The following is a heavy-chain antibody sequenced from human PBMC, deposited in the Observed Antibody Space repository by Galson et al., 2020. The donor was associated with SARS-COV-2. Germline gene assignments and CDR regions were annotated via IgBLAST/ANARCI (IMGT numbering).Heavy chain of an antibody. V-gene: IGHV1-2*02. CDR1: GYTFTGYY. D-gene: IGHD2-2*01. J-gene: IGHJ6*02. CDR2: INPNSDGT. CDR3: ARSCSSTTCFQTDGMDV. Sequence: ASVKVSCKASGYTFTGYYLHCVRQAPGQDLEWIRWINPNSDGTNYAQKFHGRVTITGDTSISTAYMELSSLRSDDTAVYFCARSCSSTTCFQTDGMDVWGQGITVIVSS.